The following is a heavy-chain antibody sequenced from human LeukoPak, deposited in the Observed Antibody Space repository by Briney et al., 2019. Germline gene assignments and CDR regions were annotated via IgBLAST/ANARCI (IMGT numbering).Heavy chain of an antibody. J-gene: IGHJ3*02. CDR3: ARGLMSCNSVRCHFDAFDI. CDR1: GFSLSLYG. V-gene: IGHV3-21*01. CDR2: ISRSSNYV. Sequence: GGSLRLSCAASGFSLSLYGMNWVRQAPGKGLEWVSFISRSSNYVYNADSLKGRFSISRDNAKNLLYLQMNSLRVEDTAVFYCARGLMSCNSVRCHFDAFDIWGQGTMVTVSS. D-gene: IGHD5/OR15-5a*01.